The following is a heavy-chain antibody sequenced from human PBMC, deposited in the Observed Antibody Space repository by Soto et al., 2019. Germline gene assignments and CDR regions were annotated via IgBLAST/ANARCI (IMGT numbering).Heavy chain of an antibody. V-gene: IGHV3-9*01. CDR2: ISWNSGSI. J-gene: IGHJ4*02. D-gene: IGHD3-22*01. CDR3: ARGLYYYDSSGYWGY. CDR1: GFTFDDYA. Sequence: GGSLRLSCAASGFTFDDYAMHWVRQAPGKGLEWVSGISWNSGSIGYADTVKGRFTISRDNAKNSLYLQMNSLRDEDTAVYYCARGLYYYDSSGYWGYWGQGP.